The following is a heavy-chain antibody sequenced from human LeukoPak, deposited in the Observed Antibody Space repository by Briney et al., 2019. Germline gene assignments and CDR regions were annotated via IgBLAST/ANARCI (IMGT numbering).Heavy chain of an antibody. J-gene: IGHJ3*02. D-gene: IGHD1-26*01. V-gene: IGHV4-4*07. CDR3: ASTSGSWDAFDI. CDR2: IYTSGST. Sequence: SETLSLTCTVSGGSISSYYWSWIRQPAGKGLEWIGRIYTSGSTNYNPSLKSRVTMSVDTSKNQFSLRLSSVTAADTAVYYCASTSGSWDAFDIWGQGTMVTVSS. CDR1: GGSISSYY.